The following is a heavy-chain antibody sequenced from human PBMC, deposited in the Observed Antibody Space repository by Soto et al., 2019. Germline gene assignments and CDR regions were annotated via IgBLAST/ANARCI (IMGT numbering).Heavy chain of an antibody. CDR1: GFKFGTYW. J-gene: IGHJ4*02. CDR3: MTEYQGY. V-gene: IGHV3-7*01. CDR2: IKPDASEK. Sequence: EVQLVESGGGLVQPGGSLRLSCADSGFKFGTYWMSWVRQAPGKGLEWVANIKPDASEKYYVDSVRGRFTITRDNAERSLYLQMNSLRAEDTAVYYCMTEYQGYWGQGTLVTVSS.